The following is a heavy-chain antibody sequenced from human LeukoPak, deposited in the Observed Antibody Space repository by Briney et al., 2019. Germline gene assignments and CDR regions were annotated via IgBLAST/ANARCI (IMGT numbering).Heavy chain of an antibody. D-gene: IGHD5-24*01. CDR3: AGGLQAMAAIVDAFEI. V-gene: IGHV1-69*13. J-gene: IGHJ3*02. Sequence: SVKVSCKASAGTFNTNSISWVRQAPGQGIEWMGGAIPIFGTTKYAQKFQDRVTTTADDPTTTAYKEQSSLTSEETTVYYCAGGLQAMAAIVDAFEIWGQGTKVTVSS. CDR2: AIPIFGTT. CDR1: AGTFNTNS.